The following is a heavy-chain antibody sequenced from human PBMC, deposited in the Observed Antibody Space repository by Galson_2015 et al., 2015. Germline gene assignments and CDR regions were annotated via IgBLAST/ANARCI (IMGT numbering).Heavy chain of an antibody. Sequence: SLRLSCAASGFTFSNYWMSWVRQAPGKGLEWVANIKQDGSEKYYVDSVKGRLTISRDNAKNSLYLQMNSLRAEDTAIYYCASQTWTGYFDYWGQGSLVTVSS. J-gene: IGHJ4*02. D-gene: IGHD3-10*01. V-gene: IGHV3-7*03. CDR2: IKQDGSEK. CDR3: ASQTWTGYFDY. CDR1: GFTFSNYW.